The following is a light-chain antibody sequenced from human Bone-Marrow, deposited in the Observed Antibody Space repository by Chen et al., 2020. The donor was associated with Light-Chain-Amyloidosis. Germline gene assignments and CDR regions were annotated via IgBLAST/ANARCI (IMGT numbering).Light chain of an antibody. V-gene: IGLV3-25*03. Sequence: SHEPPQPHSVSVSPGQTARLTCSGDDLPTKYAYWYQQKPGQAPVLVRHRDTERPSGISERFSGSSSGTTATLTISGVQAEDEADYHCQSADSSGTYEVIFGGGTKLTVL. CDR2: RDT. J-gene: IGLJ2*01. CDR1: DLPTKY. CDR3: QSADSSGTYEVI.